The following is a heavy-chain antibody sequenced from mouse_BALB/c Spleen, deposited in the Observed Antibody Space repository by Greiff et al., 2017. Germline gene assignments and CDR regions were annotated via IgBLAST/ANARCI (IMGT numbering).Heavy chain of an antibody. CDR2: ISYSGST. Sequence: EVQLQESGPGLVKPSQSLSLTCTVTGYSITSDYAWNWIRQFPGNKLEWMGYISYSGSTSYNPSLKSRISITRDTSKNQFFLQLNSVTTEDTATYYCARGDYGYPFAYWGQGTLVTVSA. D-gene: IGHD2-2*01. J-gene: IGHJ3*01. CDR1: GYSITSDYA. CDR3: ARGDYGYPFAY. V-gene: IGHV3-2*02.